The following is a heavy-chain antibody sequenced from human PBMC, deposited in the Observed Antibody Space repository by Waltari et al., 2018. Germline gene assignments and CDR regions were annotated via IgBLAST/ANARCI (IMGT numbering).Heavy chain of an antibody. J-gene: IGHJ6*03. D-gene: IGHD2-8*01. V-gene: IGHV3-48*04. CDR3: ARGVKWYYYYMDV. CDR2: ISSSSSTI. CDR1: GFTFSSYS. Sequence: EVQLVESGGGLVQPGGSLRLSCAASGFTFSSYSMNWVRQAPGKGREWVSYISSSSSTIYYADSVKGRFTISRDNAKNSLYLQMNSLRAEDTAVYYCARGVKWYYYYMDVWGKGTTVTVSS.